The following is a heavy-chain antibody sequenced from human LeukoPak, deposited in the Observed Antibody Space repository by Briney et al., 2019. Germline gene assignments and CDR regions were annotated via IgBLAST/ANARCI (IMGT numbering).Heavy chain of an antibody. CDR3: ARDRTTVTAYDY. Sequence: ASVKVSCKASGYTFTSCGISWVRQAPGQGLEWMGWISAYNGNTNYAQKLQGRVTMTTDTSTSTAYMELRSLRSDDTAVYYCARDRTTVTAYDYWGQGTLVTVSS. CDR2: ISAYNGNT. J-gene: IGHJ4*02. CDR1: GYTFTSCG. D-gene: IGHD4-11*01. V-gene: IGHV1-18*01.